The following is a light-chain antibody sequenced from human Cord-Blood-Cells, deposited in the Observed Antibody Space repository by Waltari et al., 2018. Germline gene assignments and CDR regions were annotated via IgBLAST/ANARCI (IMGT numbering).Light chain of an antibody. CDR1: QGISSY. J-gene: IGKJ4*01. Sequence: ALGMTQSPSSFSASTGDRVAITCRASQGISSYLAWYQQKPGKAPKLLIYAASTLQSGVPSRFSGSGSGTDFTLTISCLQSEDFATYYCQQYYSYPLTFGGGTKVEIK. CDR2: AAS. CDR3: QQYYSYPLT. V-gene: IGKV1-8*01.